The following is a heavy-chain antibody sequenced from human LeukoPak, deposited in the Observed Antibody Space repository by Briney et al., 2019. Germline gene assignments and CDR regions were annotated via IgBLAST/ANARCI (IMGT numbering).Heavy chain of an antibody. D-gene: IGHD2-2*01. CDR1: GCTFSSYA. CDR2: IIPIFGTA. Sequence: SVTVSCKASGCTFSSYAISWVRQSPGQGLEWMGGIIPIFGTANYAQKFQGRDTLTAVESTTSAYKELSKLRSETTAVYYCARGGEWGLVPHFDYWGEGTLVTVSS. J-gene: IGHJ4*02. CDR3: ARGGEWGLVPHFDY. V-gene: IGHV1-69*01.